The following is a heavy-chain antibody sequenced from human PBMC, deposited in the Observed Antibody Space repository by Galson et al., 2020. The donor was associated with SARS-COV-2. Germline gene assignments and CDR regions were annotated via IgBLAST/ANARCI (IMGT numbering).Heavy chain of an antibody. J-gene: IGHJ6*02. Sequence: SQTLSLTCAVYGGSSSGYYWSWIRQPPGKGLEWIGEINHSGSTNYNPSLKSRVTISVDTSKNQFSLKLSSVTAADTAVYYCARGSIAAAGLTDYYYYGMDVWGQGTTVTVSS. V-gene: IGHV4-34*01. CDR3: ARGSIAAAGLTDYYYYGMDV. CDR1: GGSSSGYY. D-gene: IGHD6-13*01. CDR2: INHSGST.